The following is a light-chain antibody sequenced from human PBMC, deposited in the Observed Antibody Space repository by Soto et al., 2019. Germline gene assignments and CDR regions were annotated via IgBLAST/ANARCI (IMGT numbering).Light chain of an antibody. CDR3: GSWDSSLSAYV. CDR1: ISNIGGNS. Sequence: QSVMTQPPSVSAAPGQKVTISCSGSISNIGGNSVSWYQQLPGTAPKLLIYDDDKRPSGIPDRFSGSKSGTSATLGITGFQTGDEADYYCGSWDSSLSAYVFATGTKVTVL. J-gene: IGLJ1*01. V-gene: IGLV1-51*01. CDR2: DDD.